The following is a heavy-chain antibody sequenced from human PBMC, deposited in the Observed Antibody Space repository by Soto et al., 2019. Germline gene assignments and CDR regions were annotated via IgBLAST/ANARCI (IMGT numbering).Heavy chain of an antibody. J-gene: IGHJ5*02. CDR1: GFTFSSYS. CDR2: ISSSSSYI. CDR3: ARGIRLSSSSKNWFDP. V-gene: IGHV3-21*01. D-gene: IGHD6-6*01. Sequence: GGALRLSCAAYGFTFSSYSMNWVRQAPGKGLEWVSSISSSSSYIYYADSVKGRFTISRDNAKNSLYLQMNSLRAEDTAVYYCARGIRLSSSSKNWFDPWGQGTLVTVSS.